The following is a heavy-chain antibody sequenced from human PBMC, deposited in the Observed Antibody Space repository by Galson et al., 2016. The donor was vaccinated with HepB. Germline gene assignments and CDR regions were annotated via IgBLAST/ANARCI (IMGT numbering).Heavy chain of an antibody. Sequence: SLRLSCAASGLTFSRYSMNWVRQAPGKGLEWVSCISGSGSSIYYADSVKGRFTISRDNAKNSLYLQMNSLRVEDMAVYYCAGWGVLGAQDIVGATMVVDYWGEGTLVTASS. CDR1: GLTFSRYS. V-gene: IGHV3-21*01. CDR2: ISGSGSSI. D-gene: IGHD1-26*01. CDR3: AGWGVLGAQDIVGATMVVDY. J-gene: IGHJ4*02.